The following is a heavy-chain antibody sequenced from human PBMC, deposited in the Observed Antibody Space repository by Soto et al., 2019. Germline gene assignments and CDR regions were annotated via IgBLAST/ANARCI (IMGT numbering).Heavy chain of an antibody. CDR3: AIDILSVGPRANDAFDV. D-gene: IGHD2-8*02. CDR1: GFKFGDNL. Sequence: QVQLVQSGAEVRKPGASVNISCWASGFKFGDNLINWVRQAPGQSLEWMGWINPYNGNTRYSQTFQGRVTISRHSSASIAYVEVTDLTSEDTAVYDGAIDILSVGPRANDAFDVWGQGTMVSVSS. V-gene: IGHV1-3*01. CDR2: INPYNGNT. J-gene: IGHJ3*01.